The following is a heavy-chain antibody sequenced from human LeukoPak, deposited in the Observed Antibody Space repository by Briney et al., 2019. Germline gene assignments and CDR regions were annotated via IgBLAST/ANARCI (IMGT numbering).Heavy chain of an antibody. D-gene: IGHD1-14*01. CDR3: AREDNRTHYYGMDV. V-gene: IGHV3-21*01. J-gene: IGHJ6*02. Sequence: GGSLRLSCAASGFTFSSYSMNWVRQAPGKGLEWVSSISSSSSYIYYADSVKGRFTISRDNAKNSLYLQMNSLRAGCTCVYFCAREDNRTHYYGMDVWGQGTTVTVSS. CDR2: ISSSSSYI. CDR1: GFTFSSYS.